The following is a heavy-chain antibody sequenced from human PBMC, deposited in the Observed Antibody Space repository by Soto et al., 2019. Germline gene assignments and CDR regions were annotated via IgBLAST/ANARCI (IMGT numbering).Heavy chain of an antibody. CDR1: AGTFSNYA. D-gene: IGHD1-1*01. Sequence: QVQLVQSGAEVKKAGSSVKVSCKVSAGTFSNYAISWVRQAPGQGLEWMGGIIPLFVTPNYAQKFRGRVTITADESTRTAYMELNSLRSEDTAVYYCARARMERLSVGHYYCASDSWGQGTTVTVSS. J-gene: IGHJ6*02. V-gene: IGHV1-69*12. CDR3: ARARMERLSVGHYYCASDS. CDR2: IIPLFVTP.